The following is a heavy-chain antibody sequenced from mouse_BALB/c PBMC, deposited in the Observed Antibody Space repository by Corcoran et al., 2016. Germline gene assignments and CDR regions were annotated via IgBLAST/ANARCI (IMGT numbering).Heavy chain of an antibody. D-gene: IGHD2-2*01. CDR3: ESGYD. CDR2: ISYDGSN. Sequence: DVQLQESGPGLVKHSQSLSLSCSVTGYSITSGYYWNWIRQFPGNKLEWMGYISYDGSNNYNPSLKNLISITRDTSKNQFFLKFNSVTTEDTATYYCESGYDWGQGSTLTFSS. J-gene: IGHJ2*01. V-gene: IGHV3-6*02. CDR1: GYSITSGYY.